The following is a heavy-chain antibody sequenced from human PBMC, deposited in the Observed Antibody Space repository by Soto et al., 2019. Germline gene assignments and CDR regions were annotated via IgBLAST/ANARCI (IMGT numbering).Heavy chain of an antibody. CDR2: IYYSGST. J-gene: IGHJ4*02. V-gene: IGHV4-39*01. Sequence: PSETLSLTCTVSGGSISSSSYYWGWIRQPPGKGLEWIGSIYYSGSTYYNPSLKSRVTISVDTSKNQFSLKLSSVTAADTAVYYCARRPPDYGDTFFDYWGQGTLVTVS. CDR1: GGSISSSSYY. D-gene: IGHD4-17*01. CDR3: ARRPPDYGDTFFDY.